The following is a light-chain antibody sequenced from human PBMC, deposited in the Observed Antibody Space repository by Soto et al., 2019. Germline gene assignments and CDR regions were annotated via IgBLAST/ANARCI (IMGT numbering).Light chain of an antibody. Sequence: EIVLTQSPGTLSLSPGERATLSCRASQSVTSNYLTWYQQKPGQAPRLLIFGASIRATGIQDRFSGSGSGTDFTLTIRRLEPEDFAVYYCKQYGSSPQTFGQGTKVDIK. CDR1: QSVTSNY. CDR3: KQYGSSPQT. J-gene: IGKJ1*01. V-gene: IGKV3-20*01. CDR2: GAS.